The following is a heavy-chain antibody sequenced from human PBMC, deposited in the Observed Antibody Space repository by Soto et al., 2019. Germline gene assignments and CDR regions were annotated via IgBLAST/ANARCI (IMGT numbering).Heavy chain of an antibody. J-gene: IGHJ6*02. CDR2: ISAYNGNT. CDR3: ARDRGAYGIDV. V-gene: IGHV1-18*01. CDR1: GYTFSNYG. Sequence: ASVKVSCKTSGYTFSNYGINWVRQAPGQGLEWMGWISAYNGNTNYAQKLQGRVTMTTDTSTSTAYMELRSLRSDDTAVYYCARDRGAYGIDVWGQGTTVTVSS.